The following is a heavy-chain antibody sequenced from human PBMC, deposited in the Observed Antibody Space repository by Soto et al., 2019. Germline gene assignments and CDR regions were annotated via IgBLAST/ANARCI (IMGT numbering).Heavy chain of an antibody. Sequence: QVQLVQSGAEVKKPGSSVKVSCKASGGTFSSYAISWVRQAPGQGLEWMGGIIPIFGTANYAQKSQGRVTITADDTTSTAYMELSSLRSEDTAVYYCATGVSWDILTGYTGPDWFDPWGQGTLVTVSS. V-gene: IGHV1-69*01. D-gene: IGHD3-9*01. CDR2: IIPIFGTA. CDR3: ATGVSWDILTGYTGPDWFDP. J-gene: IGHJ5*02. CDR1: GGTFSSYA.